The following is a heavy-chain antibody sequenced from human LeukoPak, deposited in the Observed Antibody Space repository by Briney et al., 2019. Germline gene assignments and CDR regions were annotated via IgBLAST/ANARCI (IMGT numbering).Heavy chain of an antibody. CDR3: GRNPWIAAGVDF. Sequence: SETLSLTCTVSGGSISSYCWSWIRQPPGKGLEWIGYIYYSGSTNYNPSLKSRVTISVDTSNNQFSLNLSSVTAADTAVYYCGRNPWIAAGVDFWGQGTLVTVSS. D-gene: IGHD6-25*01. J-gene: IGHJ4*02. V-gene: IGHV4-59*12. CDR2: IYYSGST. CDR1: GGSISSYC.